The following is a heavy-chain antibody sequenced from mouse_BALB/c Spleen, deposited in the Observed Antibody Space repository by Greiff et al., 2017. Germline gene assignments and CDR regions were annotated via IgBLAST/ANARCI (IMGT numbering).Heavy chain of an antibody. D-gene: IGHD1-1*01. CDR2: IRNKANGYTT. V-gene: IGHV7-3*02. CDR3: ARDNYYGSSYPFDY. CDR1: GFTFTDYY. J-gene: IGHJ2*01. Sequence: EVQRVESGGGLVQPGGSLRLSCATSGFTFTDYYMSWVRQPPGKALEWLGFIRNKANGYTTEYSASVKGRFTISRDNSQSILYLQMNTLRAEDSATYYCARDNYYGSSYPFDYWGQGTTLTVSS.